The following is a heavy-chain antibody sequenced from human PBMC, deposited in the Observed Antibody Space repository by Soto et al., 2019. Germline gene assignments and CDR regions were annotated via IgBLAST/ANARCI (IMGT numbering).Heavy chain of an antibody. CDR1: GFTFSSYA. V-gene: IGHV3-30-3*01. J-gene: IGHJ4*02. D-gene: IGHD4-17*01. CDR3: ARVQAVDYGGNSGPPFDY. CDR2: ISYDGSNK. Sequence: QVQLVESGGGVVQPGRSLRLSCAASGFTFSSYAMHWVRQAPGKGLEWVAVISYDGSNKYYADSVKGRFTISRDNSKNPLYLQMNSLRAEDTAVYYCARVQAVDYGGNSGPPFDYWGQGTLVTVSS.